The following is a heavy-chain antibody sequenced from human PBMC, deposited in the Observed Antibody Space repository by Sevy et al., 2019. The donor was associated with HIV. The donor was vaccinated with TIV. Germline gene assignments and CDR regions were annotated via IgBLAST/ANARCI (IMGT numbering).Heavy chain of an antibody. CDR2: IGTAGDT. V-gene: IGHV3-13*01. D-gene: IGHD6-6*01. CDR3: ARAQGSIAARFYYYYYMDV. CDR1: GFTFSSYD. J-gene: IGHJ6*03. Sequence: GGSLRLSCAASGFTFSSYDMHWVRQATGKGLECVSAIGTAGDTYYPGSVKGRFTISRENAKNSLYLQMKSLRAGDTAVYYCARAQGSIAARFYYYYYMDVWGKGTTVTVSS.